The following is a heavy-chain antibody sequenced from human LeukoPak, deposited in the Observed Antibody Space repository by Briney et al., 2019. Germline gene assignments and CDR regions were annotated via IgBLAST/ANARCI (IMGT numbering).Heavy chain of an antibody. CDR1: GGSISSRSYY. Sequence: SETLSLTCTVSGGSISSRSYYWDWIRQPPGKGLEWIGSVYYSGSTYYNPSLKSRVTISVDTSKNQFSLKLSSVTAADTAVYYCARHLVAATLDYFDYWGQGTLVTVSS. D-gene: IGHD2-15*01. J-gene: IGHJ4*02. V-gene: IGHV4-39*01. CDR3: ARHLVAATLDYFDY. CDR2: VYYSGST.